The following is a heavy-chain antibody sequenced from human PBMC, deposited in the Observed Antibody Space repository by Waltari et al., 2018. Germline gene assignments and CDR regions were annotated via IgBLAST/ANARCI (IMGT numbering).Heavy chain of an antibody. Sequence: QVQLVESGGGVVQPGRSLRLSCAASGFTFSSYGMHWVRQAPGKGREWVAVISYDGSNKYYADSGKGRFTISRDNSKNTLYLQMNSLRAEDTAVYYCAKLPGIAAAATDYWGQGTLVTVSS. CDR2: ISYDGSNK. D-gene: IGHD6-13*01. CDR1: GFTFSSYG. V-gene: IGHV3-30*18. J-gene: IGHJ4*02. CDR3: AKLPGIAAAATDY.